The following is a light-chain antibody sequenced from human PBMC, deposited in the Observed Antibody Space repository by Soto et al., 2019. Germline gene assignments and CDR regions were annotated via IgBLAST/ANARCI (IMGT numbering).Light chain of an antibody. CDR2: EVN. CDR3: SSWTSSTTQV. J-gene: IGLJ3*02. Sequence: QSALTQPASVSGSPGQSITISCTGTSSDVGGYNLVSSYQQHPRKAPKLMIYEVNDRPAGVSNRFSGSKSGNTASLTISGLQAEDEADYYCSSWTSSTTQVLGGGTKLTLL. V-gene: IGLV2-14*01. CDR1: SSDVGGYNL.